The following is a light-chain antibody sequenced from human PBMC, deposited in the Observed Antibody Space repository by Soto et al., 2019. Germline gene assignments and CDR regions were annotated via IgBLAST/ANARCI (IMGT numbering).Light chain of an antibody. CDR1: QSVSSSY. J-gene: IGKJ3*01. Sequence: EIVLTQSPGTLSLSPGERATLSCRASQSVSSSYLAWYQKKPGQAPRLLIYGASSRATGIPDRFSGSGSGTXFTLTIXXLEPXDFAVYYCQHYGTSALFGPGTKVDIK. CDR2: GAS. V-gene: IGKV3-20*01. CDR3: QHYGTSAL.